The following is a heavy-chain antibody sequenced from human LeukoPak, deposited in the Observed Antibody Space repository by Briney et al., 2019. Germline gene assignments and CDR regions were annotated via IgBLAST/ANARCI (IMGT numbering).Heavy chain of an antibody. CDR3: ARDLSWFDP. V-gene: IGHV3-7*01. J-gene: IGHJ5*02. CDR2: IKQDGSQK. Sequence: GGSLRLSCVASGITFSRYWMSWVRQAPGKGLEWVANIKQDGSQKYYVDSVKSRFTISRDNAKNSLYLQMNSLRAEDTAVYYCARDLSWFDPWGQGTLVTVSS. CDR1: GITFSRYW.